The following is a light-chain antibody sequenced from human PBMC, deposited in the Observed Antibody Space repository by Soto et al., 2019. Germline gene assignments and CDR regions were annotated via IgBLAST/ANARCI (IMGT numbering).Light chain of an antibody. CDR3: QSYDNSLSGWV. V-gene: IGLV1-40*01. CDR1: SSNIGARYD. J-gene: IGLJ3*02. Sequence: QSVLTQPPSVSGAPGQRVTISCTGGSSNIGARYDVHWYQQLPGTAPKLLIYGNSNRPSGVPDRFSGSKSGTSASLAITGLQAEDEADYYCQSYDNSLSGWVFGGGTKLTVL. CDR2: GNS.